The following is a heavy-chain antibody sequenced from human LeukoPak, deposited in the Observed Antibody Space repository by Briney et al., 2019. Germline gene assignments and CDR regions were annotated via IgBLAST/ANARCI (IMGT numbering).Heavy chain of an antibody. V-gene: IGHV3-9*01. Sequence: GGSLRLSCAASGFTFDDYAMHWVRQAPGKGLEWVSGISWNSGSIGYADSVKGRFTISRDNAKNSLYLQMNSLRAEDTALYYCAKDTEYYYDSSGLVVWGQGTTVTVSS. CDR2: ISWNSGSI. CDR1: GFTFDDYA. J-gene: IGHJ6*02. CDR3: AKDTEYYYDSSGLVV. D-gene: IGHD3-22*01.